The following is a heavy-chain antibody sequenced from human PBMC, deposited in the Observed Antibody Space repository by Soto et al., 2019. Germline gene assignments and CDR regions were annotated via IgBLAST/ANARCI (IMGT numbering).Heavy chain of an antibody. CDR3: ARLLYSSTWEEYFQH. V-gene: IGHV5-51*01. J-gene: IGHJ1*01. D-gene: IGHD6-13*01. Sequence: GESRKISCKGSGYPFTSYWIGWVRQMPGKGLEWMGIIYPSDSDTRYSPSFQGQVTMSVDKSISTAYLQWSSLKASDTATYYCARLLYSSTWEEYFQHWGQGTLVTVSS. CDR1: GYPFTSYW. CDR2: IYPSDSDT.